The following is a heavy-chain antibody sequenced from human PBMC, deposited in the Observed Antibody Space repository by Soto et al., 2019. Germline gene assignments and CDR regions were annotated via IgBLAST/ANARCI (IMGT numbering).Heavy chain of an antibody. Sequence: PGGSLRLSCAASGFTFSSSAMTWFRQAPGEGLEWVSAISGSGDSTYYADSVKGRFTISRDNSKNMLYLEMNSLRAEDTAVYYCTNDRDFEWPTASNIWGQGTQVTVSS. CDR2: ISGSGDST. CDR3: TNDRDFEWPTASNI. V-gene: IGHV3-23*01. J-gene: IGHJ4*02. D-gene: IGHD3-9*01. CDR1: GFTFSSSA.